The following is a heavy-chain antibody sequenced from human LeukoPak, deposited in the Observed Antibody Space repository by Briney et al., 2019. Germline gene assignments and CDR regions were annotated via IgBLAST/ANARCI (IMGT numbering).Heavy chain of an antibody. V-gene: IGHV3-30-3*01. D-gene: IGHD1-26*01. J-gene: IGHJ4*02. CDR2: ISYDGSNK. CDR3: AREGGSRRTSDYHFDY. CDR1: GFTFSSYA. Sequence: GGSLRLSCAASGFTFSSYAMHWVRQAPGKGLEWVAVISYDGSNKYYADSVKGRFTISRDNSKNTLYLQMNSLRAEDTAVYYCAREGGSRRTSDYHFDYWGQGTLVTVSS.